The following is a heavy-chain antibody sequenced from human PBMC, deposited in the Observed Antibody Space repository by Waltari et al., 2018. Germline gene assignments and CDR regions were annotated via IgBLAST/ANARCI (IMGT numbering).Heavy chain of an antibody. CDR3: ARAHSNNYFDY. CDR1: GFTFSSYA. Sequence: QVQLVASGGGVVQPGRSLRLSCAASGFTFSSYAIHWVRQAPGKGLEWVAVISYDGSNKYYADSVKGRFTISRDNSKNTLYLQMNSLRAEDTAVYYCARAHSNNYFDYWGQGTLVTVSS. J-gene: IGHJ4*02. V-gene: IGHV3-30*01. CDR2: ISYDGSNK. D-gene: IGHD4-4*01.